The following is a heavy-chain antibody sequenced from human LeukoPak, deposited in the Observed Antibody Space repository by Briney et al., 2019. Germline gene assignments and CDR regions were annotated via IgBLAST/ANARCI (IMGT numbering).Heavy chain of an antibody. CDR3: ARQFDY. CDR2: ISSSSSTI. CDR1: GFTFSSYS. J-gene: IGHJ4*02. Sequence: GGSLRLSCAASGFTFSSYSMNWVRQAPGKGLEWVSYISSSSSTIYCADSVKGRFTISRDNAKNSLYLQMNSLRAEDTAVYYCARQFDYWGRGTLVTVSS. V-gene: IGHV3-48*04.